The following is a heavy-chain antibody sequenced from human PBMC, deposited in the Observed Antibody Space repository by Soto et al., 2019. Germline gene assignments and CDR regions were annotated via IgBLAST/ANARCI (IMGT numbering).Heavy chain of an antibody. CDR1: GGSISSGGYY. CDR3: AREDLTGLGFLRPLVPDKRPYFDY. D-gene: IGHD2-15*01. V-gene: IGHV4-31*03. Sequence: PSETLSLTCTVSGGSISSGGYYWSWIRQHPGKGLEWIGYIYYSGSTYYNPSLKSRVTISVDTSKNQFSLKLSSVTAADTAVYYCAREDLTGLGFLRPLVPDKRPYFDYWGQGTRVTVAS. CDR2: IYYSGST. J-gene: IGHJ4*02.